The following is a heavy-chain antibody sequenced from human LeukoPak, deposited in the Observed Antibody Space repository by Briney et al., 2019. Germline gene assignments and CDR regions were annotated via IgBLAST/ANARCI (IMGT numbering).Heavy chain of an antibody. CDR2: ISGDGGST. J-gene: IGHJ4*02. Sequence: AGGSLRLSCAASGFTFDDYAMHWVRQAPGKGLEWVSLISGDGGSTYYADSVKGRFTISRDNSKNSLYLQMNSLRTEDTALYYCAKERIVRFLEWLSEFDYWGQGTLVTVPS. V-gene: IGHV3-43*02. CDR1: GFTFDDYA. CDR3: AKERIVRFLEWLSEFDY. D-gene: IGHD3-3*01.